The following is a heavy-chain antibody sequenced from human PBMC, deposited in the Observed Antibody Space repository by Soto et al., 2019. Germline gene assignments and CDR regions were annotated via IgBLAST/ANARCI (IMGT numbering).Heavy chain of an antibody. J-gene: IGHJ6*02. CDR3: ARDSGSYYNTGDYYYGMDV. D-gene: IGHD3-10*01. CDR1: GGTFSSYA. CDR2: IIPIFGTA. V-gene: IGHV1-69*01. Sequence: QVQLVQSGAEVKKPGSSVKVSCTASGGTFSSYAISWVRQAPGQGLEWMGGIIPIFGTANYAQKFQGRVTITADESTITAYMELSSLRSEDTAVYYCARDSGSYYNTGDYYYGMDVWGQGTTVTVSS.